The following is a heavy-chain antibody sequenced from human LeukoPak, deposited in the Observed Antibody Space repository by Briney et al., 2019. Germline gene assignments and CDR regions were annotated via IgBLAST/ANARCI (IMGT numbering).Heavy chain of an antibody. D-gene: IGHD6-13*01. Sequence: GGSLRLSCAASGFTFSDYYMSWIRQAPGEGLEWVSYISSSGTTIYYADSVKGRFTISRDNAKNSLYLQMNSLRAEDTAVYYCAKEQYELYSSSWDTTYYFDYWGQGTLVTVSS. J-gene: IGHJ4*02. V-gene: IGHV3-11*01. CDR3: AKEQYELYSSSWDTTYYFDY. CDR1: GFTFSDYY. CDR2: ISSSGTTI.